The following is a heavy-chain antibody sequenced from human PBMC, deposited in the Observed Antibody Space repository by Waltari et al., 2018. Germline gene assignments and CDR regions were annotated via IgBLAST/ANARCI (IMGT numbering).Heavy chain of an antibody. CDR3: AKLPVPASLSWFDP. CDR1: GFTFSSYA. D-gene: IGHD2-2*01. Sequence: VQLVESGGGVVQPGRSLRLSCAASGFTFSSYAMHWLRRAPGKGLEWVSAISGSGDSTYYADSVKGRFTISRDNSNTTLYLQMSSLRAEDTAVYYCAKLPVPASLSWFDPWGQGTLVSVSS. J-gene: IGHJ5*02. V-gene: IGHV3-23*04. CDR2: ISGSGDST.